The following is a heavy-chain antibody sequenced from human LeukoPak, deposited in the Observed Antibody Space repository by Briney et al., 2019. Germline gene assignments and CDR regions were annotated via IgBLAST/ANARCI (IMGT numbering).Heavy chain of an antibody. CDR3: ARDSGTIFGAVIPYGMDV. D-gene: IGHD3-3*01. J-gene: IGHJ6*02. V-gene: IGHV1-69*04. CDR2: IIPILGIA. CDR1: GGTFSSYA. Sequence: GASVKVSCKASGGTFSSYAISWVRQAPGQGLEWMGRIIPILGIANYAQKFQGRVTITADKSTSTAYMELGSLRSEDTAVYYCARDSGTIFGAVIPYGMDVWGQGTTVTVSS.